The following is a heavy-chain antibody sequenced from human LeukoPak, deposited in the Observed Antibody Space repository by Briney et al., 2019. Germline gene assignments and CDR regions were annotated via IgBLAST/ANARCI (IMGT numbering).Heavy chain of an antibody. CDR3: ARDQYDTWSRRGNFDS. Sequence: GGSLRLSCAASGFTFSNYAMSWVRQAPGKGLEWVANIKLDGSEKNYVDSVKGRFTISRDNTKNSLYLQMNSLRVEDTAVFYCARDQYDTWSRRGNFDSWGQGTLVTVSS. J-gene: IGHJ4*02. CDR1: GFTFSNYA. D-gene: IGHD3-3*01. CDR2: IKLDGSEK. V-gene: IGHV3-7*03.